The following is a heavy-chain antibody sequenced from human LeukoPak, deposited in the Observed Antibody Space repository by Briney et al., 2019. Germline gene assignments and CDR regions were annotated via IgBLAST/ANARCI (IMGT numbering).Heavy chain of an antibody. CDR1: GFTFDDYA. CDR3: AKDRTGVRYFDWLLWSAFDI. V-gene: IGHV3-43D*03. D-gene: IGHD3-9*01. CDR2: ISWDGGST. J-gene: IGHJ3*02. Sequence: GGSLRLSCAASGFTFDDYAMHWVRQAPGKGLEWVSLISWDGGSTYYADSVKGRFTISRDNSKNSLYLQMNSLRAEDTALYYCAKDRTGVRYFDWLLWSAFDIWGQGTMVTVSS.